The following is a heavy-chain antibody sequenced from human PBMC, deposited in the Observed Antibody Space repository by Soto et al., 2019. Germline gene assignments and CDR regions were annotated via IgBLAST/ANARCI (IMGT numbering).Heavy chain of an antibody. CDR2: ISANDVGT. D-gene: IGHD3-10*01. V-gene: IGHV3-23*01. CDR3: AKAKNGYNGDNRPPFDY. Sequence: PGGSLRLSCEASGFTLRNYAMTWVSQAPGKGLEWVSLISANDVGTYYAESVKTRFTISTDQSRNTVYLQMDSLRADDTAIYYCAKAKNGYNGDNRPPFDYWGQGTLITVSS. J-gene: IGHJ4*02. CDR1: GFTLRNYA.